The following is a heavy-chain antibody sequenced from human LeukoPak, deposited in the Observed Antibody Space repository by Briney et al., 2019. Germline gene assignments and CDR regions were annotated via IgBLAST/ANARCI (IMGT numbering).Heavy chain of an antibody. D-gene: IGHD3-10*01. Sequence: VGSLRLSCAPSGFSFRSYGMPWVRQAPGKGLEWVSSISSTSSYIYYADSVKGRFTISRDNAKNSLYLQMNSLRAEYTAGYYCARDLLRRVMRGDDYWGQGTLVTVSS. V-gene: IGHV3-21*01. J-gene: IGHJ4*02. CDR3: ARDLLRRVMRGDDY. CDR1: GFSFRSYG. CDR2: ISSTSSYI.